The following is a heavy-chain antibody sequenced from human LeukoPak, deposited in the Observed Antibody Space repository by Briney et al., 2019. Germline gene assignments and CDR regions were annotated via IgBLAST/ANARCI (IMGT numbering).Heavy chain of an antibody. D-gene: IGHD1-26*01. Sequence: GGSLRLSCAASGFTFSSYGMHWVRKAPGQGLEWVGVIWYDGSNKYYADSVKGRFTISRDNSKNTLYLQMNSLRAEDTAVYYCARAPTSYYYFDYWGQGTLVTVSS. CDR2: IWYDGSNK. CDR3: ARAPTSYYYFDY. J-gene: IGHJ4*02. CDR1: GFTFSSYG. V-gene: IGHV3-33*01.